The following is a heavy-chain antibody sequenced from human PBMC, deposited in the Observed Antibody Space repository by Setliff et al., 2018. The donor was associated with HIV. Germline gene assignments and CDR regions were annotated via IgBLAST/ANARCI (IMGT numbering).Heavy chain of an antibody. V-gene: IGHV4-38-2*01. CDR3: ARGYDILTGYIFDY. Sequence: PSETLSLTCAVSGYSTSSGYYWGWIRQPPGKGLEWIGNIYHSGSTYYNPSLKSRVTISVDTSKNQFSLKLSSVTAADTAVYYCARGYDILTGYIFDYWGQGTLVTVSS. D-gene: IGHD3-9*01. CDR1: GYSTSSGYY. J-gene: IGHJ4*02. CDR2: IYHSGST.